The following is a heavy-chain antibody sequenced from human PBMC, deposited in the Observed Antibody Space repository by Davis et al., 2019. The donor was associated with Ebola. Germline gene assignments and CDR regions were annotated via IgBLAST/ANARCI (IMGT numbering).Heavy chain of an antibody. CDR3: AKDDLSPGYSSSWYLVY. CDR1: GFTFSSYG. D-gene: IGHD6-13*01. CDR2: IRYDGSNK. V-gene: IGHV3-30*02. Sequence: GESLKISCAASGFTFSSYGMHWVRQAPGKGLEWVAFIRYDGSNKYYADSVKGRFTISRDNSKNTLYLQMNSLRAEDTAVYYCAKDDLSPGYSSSWYLVYWGQGTLVTVSS. J-gene: IGHJ4*02.